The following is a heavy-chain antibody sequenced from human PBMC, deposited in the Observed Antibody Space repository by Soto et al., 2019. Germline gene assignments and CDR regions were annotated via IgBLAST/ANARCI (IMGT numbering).Heavy chain of an antibody. V-gene: IGHV3-23*01. D-gene: IGHD2-15*01. CDR1: GVTFSSYA. CDR3: AKVPPGYCSGGSCFYFDY. Sequence: EVQLLASGGGLVQPGGSLRLSCAASGVTFSSYAMSWVRQAPGKGLEWVSAISGSGGSTYYADSVKGRFTISRDNSKNTLYLQMNSLRAEDTAVYYCAKVPPGYCSGGSCFYFDYWGQGTLVTVSS. CDR2: ISGSGGST. J-gene: IGHJ4*02.